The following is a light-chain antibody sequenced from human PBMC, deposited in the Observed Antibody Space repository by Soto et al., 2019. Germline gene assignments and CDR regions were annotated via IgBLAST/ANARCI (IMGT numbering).Light chain of an antibody. CDR3: QPYNSSPP. CDR2: DAS. V-gene: IGKV1-5*01. J-gene: IGKJ3*01. CDR1: QSISSW. Sequence: DIQMTQSPSTLSASVGDRVTITCRASQSISSWLAWYQQKPGKAPKLLIYDASSLESGVPSRFSGSGSGTEFTLTIIILEPDDFVTCYCQPYNSSPPFGPGTKVHIK.